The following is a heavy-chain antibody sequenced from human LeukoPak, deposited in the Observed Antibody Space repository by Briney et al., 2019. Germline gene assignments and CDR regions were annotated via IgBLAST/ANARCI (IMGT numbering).Heavy chain of an antibody. Sequence: PSETLSLTCTVSGGPIGSYFWSWLRQPPGRTLEWIGYVSYSGSTSYNPSLTGRVTISVDTSNNHFSLSVNSVTASDTAVYYCAGFNRSWYFDLWGRGTLVTVSS. J-gene: IGHJ2*01. V-gene: IGHV4-59*01. CDR3: AGFNRSWYFDL. CDR1: GGPIGSYF. CDR2: VSYSGST. D-gene: IGHD1-14*01.